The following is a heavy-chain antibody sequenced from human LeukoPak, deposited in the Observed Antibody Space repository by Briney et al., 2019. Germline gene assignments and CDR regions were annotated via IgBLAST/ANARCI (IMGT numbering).Heavy chain of an antibody. CDR1: GFTFSSYA. D-gene: IGHD6-19*01. J-gene: IGHJ4*02. V-gene: IGHV3-7*02. CDR2: IKEDGSQI. Sequence: GGSLRLSCTASGFTFSSYAMSWVRQAPGKGLEWVANIKEDGSQIYYVDSVRGRFTISRDNAENSLYLQMNSLRAEDTAVYFCARAWYSSARTQDYWGQGTLVTVSS. CDR3: ARAWYSSARTQDY.